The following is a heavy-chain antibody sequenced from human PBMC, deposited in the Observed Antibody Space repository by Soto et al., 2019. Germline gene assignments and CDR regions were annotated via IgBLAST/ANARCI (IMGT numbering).Heavy chain of an antibody. D-gene: IGHD6-6*01. CDR1: GFTFSSYD. J-gene: IGHJ6*02. Sequence: GGSLRLSCAASGFTFSSYDMHWVRQATGKGLEWVSAIGTAGDPYYPGSVKGRFTISRENAKNSLYLQMNSLRAGDTAVYYCARARIAARTASYYYYYGMDVWGQGTTVTVSS. CDR3: ARARIAARTASYYYYYGMDV. CDR2: IGTAGDP. V-gene: IGHV3-13*05.